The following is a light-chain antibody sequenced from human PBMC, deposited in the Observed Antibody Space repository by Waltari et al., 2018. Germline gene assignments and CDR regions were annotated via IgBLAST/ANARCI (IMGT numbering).Light chain of an antibody. V-gene: IGLV2-8*01. CDR2: EVS. J-gene: IGLJ2*01. CDR3: SSYAGSNNLI. Sequence: QSALTQPPSASGSPGQSVTISCTGTSSYVGGYNYVSWYPQHPGQAPKLMIYEVSKRPSGVPDRFSGSKSGTTASLTVSGLQAEDEADYYCSSYAGSNNLIFGGGTKLTVL. CDR1: SSYVGGYNY.